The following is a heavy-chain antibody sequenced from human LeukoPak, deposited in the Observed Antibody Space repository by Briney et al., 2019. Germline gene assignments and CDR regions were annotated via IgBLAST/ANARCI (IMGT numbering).Heavy chain of an antibody. CDR3: ARSDGGDYYDSSYFDY. V-gene: IGHV4-59*08. J-gene: IGHJ4*02. D-gene: IGHD3-22*01. Sequence: PSETLSLTCTVSGGSISSYYWSWIRQPPGKGLEWIGYIYYSGSTNYNSSLKSRVTISVDTSKNQFSLKLSSVTAADTAVYYCARSDGGDYYDSSYFDYWGQGTLVTVSS. CDR2: IYYSGST. CDR1: GGSISSYY.